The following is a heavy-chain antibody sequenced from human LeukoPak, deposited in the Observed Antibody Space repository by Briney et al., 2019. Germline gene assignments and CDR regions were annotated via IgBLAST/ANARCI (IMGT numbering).Heavy chain of an antibody. CDR2: FYYRGST. D-gene: IGHD3-22*01. V-gene: IGHV4-31*03. J-gene: IGHJ3*02. CDR3: AREAHTYYDSSGYYVGRAFDI. CDR1: GGSISSGGYY. Sequence: SETLSLTCTVSGGSISSGGYYCRWVRQHPGKGLEWFEYFYYRGSTYYNQSLKSRVTISVDTSKNQFSLKLSSVTAADTAVYYCAREAHTYYDSSGYYVGRAFDIWGQGTMVTVSS.